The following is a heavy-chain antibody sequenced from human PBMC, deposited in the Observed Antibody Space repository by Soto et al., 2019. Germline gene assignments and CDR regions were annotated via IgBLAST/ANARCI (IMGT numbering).Heavy chain of an antibody. J-gene: IGHJ4*02. CDR3: ARDPRSGAVAAYYYFAS. Sequence: GGSLRLSCAASGFTFSRYAMHWVRQAPGKGLEWVAAISYDGSNEYYADSVKGRFTISRDNTKNTLYLQMNSLRGYDTAVYYCARDPRSGAVAAYYYFASWGQGTLVTVSS. CDR1: GFTFSRYA. V-gene: IGHV3-30-3*01. CDR2: ISYDGSNE. D-gene: IGHD3-3*01.